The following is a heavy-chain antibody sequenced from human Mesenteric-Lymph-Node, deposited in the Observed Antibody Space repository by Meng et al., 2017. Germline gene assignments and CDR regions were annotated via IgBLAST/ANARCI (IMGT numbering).Heavy chain of an antibody. CDR3: AKGMSSSLRDGVDV. J-gene: IGHJ6*02. D-gene: IGHD6-6*01. Sequence: SETLSLTCTVSGYSISSGYFWGCIRQPPGKGLEWIGSIYHSGRTYYNPSLKSRVTISVDTSKNQFSLNLSSVTAADTVVYYCAKGMSSSLRDGVDVWGQGTTVTVSS. CDR2: IYHSGRT. V-gene: IGHV4-38-2*02. CDR1: GYSISSGYF.